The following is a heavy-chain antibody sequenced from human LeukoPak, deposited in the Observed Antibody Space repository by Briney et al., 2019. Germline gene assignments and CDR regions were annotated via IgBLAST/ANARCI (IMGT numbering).Heavy chain of an antibody. CDR1: GLTFSSYW. V-gene: IGHV3-7*01. Sequence: GGSLRLSCAASGLTFSSYWMSWVRQAPGKGLEWAANIKQDGSEKYYVDSVKGRFTISRDNAKNSLYLQMNSPRAEDTAVYYCARVDYGDPYYFDYWGQGTLVTVSS. CDR2: IKQDGSEK. D-gene: IGHD4-17*01. CDR3: ARVDYGDPYYFDY. J-gene: IGHJ4*02.